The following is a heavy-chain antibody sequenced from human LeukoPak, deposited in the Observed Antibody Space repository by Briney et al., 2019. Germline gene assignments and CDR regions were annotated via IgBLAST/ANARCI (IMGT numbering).Heavy chain of an antibody. V-gene: IGHV1-24*01. Sequence: ASVKVSCKVSGYTLTELSMHWVRQAPGKGLEWMGGFDPEDGETIYAQKFQGRVTMTEDTSTDTAYMELSSLRSEDTAVYYCATDRAIKNRGYSGYEMRDWGQGTLVTVSS. D-gene: IGHD5-12*01. CDR3: ATDRAIKNRGYSGYEMRD. CDR1: GYTLTELS. CDR2: FDPEDGET. J-gene: IGHJ4*02.